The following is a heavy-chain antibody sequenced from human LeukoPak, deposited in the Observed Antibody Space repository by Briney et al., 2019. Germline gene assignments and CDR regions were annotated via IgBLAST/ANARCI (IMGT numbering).Heavy chain of an antibody. CDR3: ARDAGYVRFDF. CDR2: ISGNGGSR. D-gene: IGHD5-18*01. V-gene: IGHV3-64*01. Sequence: PGGSLRLSCAASGFTFSNYWMHWVCQAPGKGLEYVSSISGNGGSREYANSVKGRFTISRDNSRNTLYLQMGSLRAEDMAVYYCARDAGYVRFDFWGQGTLATVSS. J-gene: IGHJ4*02. CDR1: GFTFSNYW.